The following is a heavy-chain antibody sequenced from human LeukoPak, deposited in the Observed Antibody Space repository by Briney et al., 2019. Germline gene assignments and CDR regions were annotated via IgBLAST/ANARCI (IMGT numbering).Heavy chain of an antibody. Sequence: PSETLSLTCAVYGGSFSGYYWSWIRQPPGKGLEWIREVNHSGSTNYNPSLKSRVTISVDTSKNQFSLKLSSVTAADTAVYYCARARWELPLDYWGQGTLVTVSS. CDR1: GGSFSGYY. V-gene: IGHV4-34*01. J-gene: IGHJ4*02. CDR3: ARARWELPLDY. D-gene: IGHD1-26*01. CDR2: VNHSGST.